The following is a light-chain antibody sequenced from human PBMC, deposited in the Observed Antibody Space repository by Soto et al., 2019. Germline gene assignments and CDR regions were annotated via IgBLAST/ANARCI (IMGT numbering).Light chain of an antibody. V-gene: IGLV2-11*01. Sequence: QSVLTQPRSVSGSPGQSVTISCTGTSSDVGGYNCVSWYQQHPGKAPQLIIYDVTQRPSGVPDRSSGSKSGNTASLSISGLQAEDEADYYCCSHSASYTFVFGTGTKVTVL. CDR3: CSHSASYTFV. J-gene: IGLJ1*01. CDR2: DVT. CDR1: SSDVGGYNC.